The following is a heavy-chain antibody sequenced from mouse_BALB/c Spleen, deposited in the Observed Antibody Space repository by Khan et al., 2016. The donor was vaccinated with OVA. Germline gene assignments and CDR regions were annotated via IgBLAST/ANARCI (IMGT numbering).Heavy chain of an antibody. Sequence: VQLQQSGAELVRPGASVKMSCKASGYTFTSYTMHWVKQRPGQGLEWIGYINPSSGYTNYNQTFKDKATLTADKSSSTAYMQLSSLTSDDSAVYYCAREGADSRNDGWFAYWGQGTLVTVSA. CDR2: INPSSGYT. CDR1: GYTFTSYT. D-gene: IGHD2-14*01. CDR3: AREGADSRNDGWFAY. J-gene: IGHJ3*01. V-gene: IGHV1-4*01.